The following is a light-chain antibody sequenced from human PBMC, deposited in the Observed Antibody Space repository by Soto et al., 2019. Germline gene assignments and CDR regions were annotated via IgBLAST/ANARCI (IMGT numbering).Light chain of an antibody. CDR1: QSVRSSY. Sequence: EIVLTQSPGTLSLSPGERATLSCRASQSVRSSYLAWYQQKLGQAPRLLIYDASSRATGIPDRFSGSGSGTDFTFTISRLEPEDFAVYYCQQYGSSLYTLGQGTKLEIK. V-gene: IGKV3-20*01. J-gene: IGKJ2*01. CDR3: QQYGSSLYT. CDR2: DAS.